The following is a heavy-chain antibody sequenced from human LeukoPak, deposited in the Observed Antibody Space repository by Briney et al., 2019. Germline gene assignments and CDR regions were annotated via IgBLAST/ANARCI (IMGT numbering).Heavy chain of an antibody. D-gene: IGHD5-18*01. CDR2: ISGSGGST. Sequence: GGSLRLSCAASGFTFNNYAMGWVRQAPRKGLEWVSAISGSGGSTFYADSVKGRFTISRDNSKNTLYLQMNSLRAEDTAVYYCAKDRQYSYGSPVYFEYWSQGTLVTVSS. J-gene: IGHJ4*02. CDR1: GFTFNNYA. CDR3: AKDRQYSYGSPVYFEY. V-gene: IGHV3-23*01.